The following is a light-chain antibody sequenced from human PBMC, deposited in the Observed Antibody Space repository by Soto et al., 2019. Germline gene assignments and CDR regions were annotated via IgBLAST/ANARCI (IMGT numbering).Light chain of an antibody. Sequence: DIQLTQSPSFLSASVGDRVTITCRASQGISSYLAWYQQKPGKAPELLIYAASTLQSGVPSRFSGSGSGTDFTLTISSLQHEDSATYYCQQLTTYPPWTFGQGTKVEIK. CDR2: AAS. J-gene: IGKJ1*01. CDR3: QQLTTYPPWT. V-gene: IGKV1-9*01. CDR1: QGISSY.